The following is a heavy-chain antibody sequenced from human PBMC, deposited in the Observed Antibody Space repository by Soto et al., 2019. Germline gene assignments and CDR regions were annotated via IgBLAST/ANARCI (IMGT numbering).Heavy chain of an antibody. CDR3: ARVKASGVNFDY. V-gene: IGHV4-4*02. CDR1: GGSISSSNW. CDR2: IYHSGST. D-gene: IGHD3-10*01. J-gene: IGHJ4*02. Sequence: SETLSLTFAVSGGSISSSNWWSWVRQPPGKGLEWIGEIYHSGSTNYNPSLKSRVTISVDKSKNQFSLKLSSVTAADTAVYYCARVKASGVNFDYWGQGTLVTVSS.